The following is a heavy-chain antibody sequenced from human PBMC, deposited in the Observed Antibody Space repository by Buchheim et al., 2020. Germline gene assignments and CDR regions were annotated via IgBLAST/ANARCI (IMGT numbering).Heavy chain of an antibody. CDR2: MNPVSGNT. V-gene: IGHV1-8*01. J-gene: IGHJ4*02. D-gene: IGHD6-6*01. CDR1: GYTFTSYD. CDR3: ARGRGSTADRGYFDY. Sequence: QVQLVQSGAEVEKPGASVKVSCKPSGYTFTSYDVIWVRQATGQGLEWMGWMNPVSGNTGNAQKFQGRVTMTRETSIGTAYMELSSLRSDDTGVYFCARGRGSTADRGYFDYWGQGTL.